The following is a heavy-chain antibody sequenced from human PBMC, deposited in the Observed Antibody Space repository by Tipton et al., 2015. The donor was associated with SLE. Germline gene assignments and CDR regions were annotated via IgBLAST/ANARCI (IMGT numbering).Heavy chain of an antibody. Sequence: RSLRLSCAASGFTFDDYAMHWARQAPGKGLEWVSGISWNSGSIGYADSVKGRFTISRDNAKNSLYLQMNSLRAEDTALYYCAKDMEMATIDSSGAFDIWGQGTMVTVSS. J-gene: IGHJ3*02. CDR3: AKDMEMATIDSSGAFDI. D-gene: IGHD5-24*01. V-gene: IGHV3-9*01. CDR2: ISWNSGSI. CDR1: GFTFDDYA.